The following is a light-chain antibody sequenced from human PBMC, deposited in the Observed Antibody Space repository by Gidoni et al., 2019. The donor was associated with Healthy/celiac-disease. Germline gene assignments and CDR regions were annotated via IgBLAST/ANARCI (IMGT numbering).Light chain of an antibody. CDR2: EAS. CDR3: QQRSNWLIT. J-gene: IGKJ5*01. CDR1: KSVRSY. Sequence: EMMCTQSPATLSLSPGERATLSCRASKSVRSYLAWYQQKPGQAPRLLIYEASNRATGTPARFSGSCSGPAFTLPISRLEPEAFAVYYCQQRSNWLITFXQXTRLEIK. V-gene: IGKV3-11*01.